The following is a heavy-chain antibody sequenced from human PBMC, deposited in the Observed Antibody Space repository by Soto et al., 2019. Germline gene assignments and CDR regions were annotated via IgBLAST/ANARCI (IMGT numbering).Heavy chain of an antibody. J-gene: IGHJ4*02. CDR3: ARHVLQSVVAAIPYYFDH. CDR2: IYYSGST. D-gene: IGHD2-15*01. CDR1: ARSVSSSSDY. Sequence: PSETRSLTCTLSARSVSSSSDYWGWIRQPPVNGLECIGSIYYSGSTYHNPSLKSRVPIYVDTSHNPFPLKLSSVTAADTAVYYRARHVLQSVVAAIPYYFDHWGQGTLVTVSS. V-gene: IGHV4-39*01.